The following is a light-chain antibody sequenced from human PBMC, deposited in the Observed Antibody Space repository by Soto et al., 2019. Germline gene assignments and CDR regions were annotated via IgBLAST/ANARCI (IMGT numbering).Light chain of an antibody. CDR3: QQYYVDSWT. V-gene: IGKV4-1*01. J-gene: IGKJ1*01. CDR1: QTVLDSSNNNDY. CDR2: WAS. Sequence: DILMTQSPDSLAVSLGERATINCKSSQTVLDSSNNNDYLTWYQQKPGQTPKLLIYWASTREFGVPDRFSGSGSGTDFTLTISDLQAEDVAVYYCQQYYVDSWTFGQGTKVDIK.